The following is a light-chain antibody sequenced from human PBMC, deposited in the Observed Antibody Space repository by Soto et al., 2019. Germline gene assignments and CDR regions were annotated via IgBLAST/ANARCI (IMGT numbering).Light chain of an antibody. CDR1: QSVSSN. Sequence: EIVMRLSLGTRSVSPGERATHSCRASQSVSSNLAWYQQKPGQAPRLLIYGASTRATGIPARFSGSGSGTEFTLTISSLQSEDFAVYYCQQYNNWLWTFGQGTKGDIK. CDR3: QQYNNWLWT. V-gene: IGKV3-15*01. J-gene: IGKJ1*01. CDR2: GAS.